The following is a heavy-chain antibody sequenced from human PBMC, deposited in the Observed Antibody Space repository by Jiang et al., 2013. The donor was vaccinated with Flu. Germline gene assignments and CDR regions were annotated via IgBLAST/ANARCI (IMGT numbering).Heavy chain of an antibody. CDR1: GASISSSSYY. Sequence: GPGLVKPSETVSLICSVSGASISSSSYYWGWLRQPPGKGLEWIGNIYSSGSTHYNPSLMSRATISVDNSKNHLSLKLNSVTAADTAVYYCAGDPGYRGFLWGQGTLVTVSS. CDR2: IYSSGST. CDR3: AGDPGYRGFL. V-gene: IGHV4-39*07. J-gene: IGHJ4*02. D-gene: IGHD2/OR15-2a*01.